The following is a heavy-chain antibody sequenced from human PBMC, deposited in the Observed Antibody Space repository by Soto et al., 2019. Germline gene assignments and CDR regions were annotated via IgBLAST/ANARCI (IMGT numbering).Heavy chain of an antibody. CDR1: GFTFSGSA. CDR3: ARDPHSSSWSEAQRARVY. V-gene: IGHV3-73*01. J-gene: IGHJ4*02. CDR2: IRSKTNSYAT. Sequence: PGGSLRLSCAASGFTFSGSAMHWVRQASGKGLEWVGRIRSKTNSYATAYAASVKGRFTISRDDSKDTAYLQMNSLKTEDTAVYYCARDPHSSSWSEAQRARVYWGQGNLVTVSS. D-gene: IGHD6-13*01.